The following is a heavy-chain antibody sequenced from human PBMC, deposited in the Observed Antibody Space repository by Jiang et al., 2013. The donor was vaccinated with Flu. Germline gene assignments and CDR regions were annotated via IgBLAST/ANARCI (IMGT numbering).Heavy chain of an antibody. CDR2: MNPNSANT. V-gene: IGHV1-8*01. Sequence: QSGAEVKKPGASVKVSCKASGYTFISYDINWVRQATGQGLEWVGWMNPNSANTGYAQKFQGRVTMTRNISISTAYMELSSLRSEDMAVYYCARYSSSWNFDYVGPGNPGPPSP. D-gene: IGHD6-13*01. CDR1: GYTFISYD. J-gene: IGHJ4*02. CDR3: ARYSSSWNFDY.